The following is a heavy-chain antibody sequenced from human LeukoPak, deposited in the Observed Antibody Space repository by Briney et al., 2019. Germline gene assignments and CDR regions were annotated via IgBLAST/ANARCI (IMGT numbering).Heavy chain of an antibody. V-gene: IGHV1-2*02. CDR2: INPNSGGT. J-gene: IGHJ4*02. CDR3: ARAAFPSGSYDEYYFDY. Sequence: GASVKVSCKASGYTFTGYYMHWVRQAPGQGLEWMGWINPNSGGTNYAQKFQGRVTMTRDTSISTAYMELSRLRSDDTAVYYCARAAFPSGSYDEYYFDYWGQGTLVTASS. D-gene: IGHD1-26*01. CDR1: GYTFTGYY.